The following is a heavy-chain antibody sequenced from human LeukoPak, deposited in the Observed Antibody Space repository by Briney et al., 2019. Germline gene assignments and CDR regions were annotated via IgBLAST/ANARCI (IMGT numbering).Heavy chain of an antibody. CDR3: ARGMVRGVPGPYFDY. D-gene: IGHD3-10*01. CDR1: GYTFTNYD. J-gene: IGHJ4*02. Sequence: SVKVSCKASGYTFTNYDINWVRQAPGQGLEWMGGIIPIFGTANYAQKFQGRVTITTDESTSTAYMELSSLRSEDTAVYYCARGMVRGVPGPYFDYWGQGTLVTVSS. V-gene: IGHV1-69*05. CDR2: IIPIFGTA.